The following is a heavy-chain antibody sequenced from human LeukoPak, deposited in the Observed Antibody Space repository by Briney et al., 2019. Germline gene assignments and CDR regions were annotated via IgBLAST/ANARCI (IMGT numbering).Heavy chain of an antibody. V-gene: IGHV3-23*01. J-gene: IGHJ4*02. Sequence: GGSLRLSCAASGFTFSSYTMSWVRQAPGKGLEWVSASGSGGRTYYADSVKGRFTISRDNSKNTLYLQMNSLRAEDTAVYYCTPGGPGYYFDYWGQGTLVTVSS. CDR3: TPGGPGYYFDY. CDR2: SGSGGRT. D-gene: IGHD3-10*01. CDR1: GFTFSSYT.